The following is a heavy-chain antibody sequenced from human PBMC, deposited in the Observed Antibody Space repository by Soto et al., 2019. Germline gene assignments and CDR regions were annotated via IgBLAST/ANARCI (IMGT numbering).Heavy chain of an antibody. J-gene: IGHJ5*02. CDR3: ARGSGAGGLDWFDP. CDR2: MNAETGNA. CDR1: GYTFINHD. Sequence: QVQLVQSGAEVKKPGASVKVSCKASGYTFINHDINWVRQAPGQGLEWMGWMNAETGNAGYAQIFQGGVTMTRDTSINTAYMELSSLTSEDTAVYFCARGSGAGGLDWFDPWGQGTLVTVSS. V-gene: IGHV1-8*01. D-gene: IGHD6-25*01.